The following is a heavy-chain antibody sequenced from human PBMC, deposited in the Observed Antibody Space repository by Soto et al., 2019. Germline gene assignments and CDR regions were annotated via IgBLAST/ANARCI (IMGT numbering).Heavy chain of an antibody. V-gene: IGHV3-9*01. CDR1: GFTFDDYA. CDR3: AKDIRSGGYRSSWYYFDY. Sequence: PGGSLRLSCAASGFTFDDYAMHWVRQAPGKGLEWVSGISWNSGSIGYADSVKGRFTISRDNAKNSLYLQMNSLRAEDTALYYCAKDIRSGGYRSSWYYFDYWGQGTLVTVSS. J-gene: IGHJ4*02. CDR2: ISWNSGSI. D-gene: IGHD6-13*01.